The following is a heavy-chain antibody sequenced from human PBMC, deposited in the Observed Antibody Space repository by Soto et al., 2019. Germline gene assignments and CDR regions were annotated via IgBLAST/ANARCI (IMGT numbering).Heavy chain of an antibody. J-gene: IGHJ4*02. CDR2: IIPIFGTP. CDR3: AKVVVAAPWYFDY. Sequence: GASVKVSCKASGGTFSSYAISWVRQAPGQGLEWMGGIIPIFGTPKYAQKFQGRVTIIADESTTTAYMELTSLRSEDTAVYYCAKVVVAAPWYFDYWGQGTLVTVSS. CDR1: GGTFSSYA. D-gene: IGHD2-15*01. V-gene: IGHV1-69*13.